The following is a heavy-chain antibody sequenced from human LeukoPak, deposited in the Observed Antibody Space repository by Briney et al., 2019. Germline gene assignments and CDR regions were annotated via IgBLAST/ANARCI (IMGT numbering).Heavy chain of an antibody. D-gene: IGHD3-22*01. CDR1: GYTFTGCY. CDR3: ARVKTMIIVVSLFDY. J-gene: IGHJ4*02. V-gene: IGHV1-2*02. Sequence: GASVKVSCKASGYTFTGCYMHWVRQAPGQGLEWMGWINPNSGGTNYAQQFQGRLTMTRDTSISTAYMELSRLRSDDTAVYYCARVKTMIIVVSLFDYWGQGTLVTVSS. CDR2: INPNSGGT.